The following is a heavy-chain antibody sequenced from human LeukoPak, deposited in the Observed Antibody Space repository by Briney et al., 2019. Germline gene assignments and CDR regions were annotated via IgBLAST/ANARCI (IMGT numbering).Heavy chain of an antibody. D-gene: IGHD4-17*01. CDR3: ARKATTGPTKAAFDI. V-gene: IGHV4-4*02. CDR1: GDSINSLDL. CDR2: MYLSGTT. Sequence: PSETLSLTCTVSGDSINSLDLWSWVRQPPGKGLEWIGEMYLSGTTHSNPSVKSRVTISIDKSKNQFFLNLSSVTAADTAVYYCARKATTGPTKAAFDIWGQGTMVTVSS. J-gene: IGHJ3*02.